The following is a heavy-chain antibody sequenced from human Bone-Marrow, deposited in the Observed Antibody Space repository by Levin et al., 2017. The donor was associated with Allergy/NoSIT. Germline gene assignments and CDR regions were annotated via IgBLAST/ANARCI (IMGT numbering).Heavy chain of an antibody. D-gene: IGHD2-2*01. CDR2: IYHNGIT. V-gene: IGHV4-30-4*01. Sequence: SETLSLTCTVSGASVSGADYYWSWIRRPPGKGLEWIVYIYHNGITYYSPSLKSRLTTSIDMSKNQFSLNLNSVTAADTAVYYCARSPDCTTTSCFSHFDSWGQGALVTVSS. J-gene: IGHJ4*02. CDR1: GASVSGADYY. CDR3: ARSPDCTTTSCFSHFDS.